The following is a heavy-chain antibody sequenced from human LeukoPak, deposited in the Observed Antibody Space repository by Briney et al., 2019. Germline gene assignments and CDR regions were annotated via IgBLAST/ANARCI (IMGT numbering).Heavy chain of an antibody. CDR2: ISSSSSTI. J-gene: IGHJ4*02. Sequence: GGSLRLSCAASGFTFSSYSMNWVRQAPGKGLEWVSYISSSSSTIYYADSVKGRFTISRDNAKNSLYLQMSSLRAEDTAVYYCASSPGDGSDYWGQGTLVTVSP. CDR3: ASSPGDGSDY. D-gene: IGHD3-10*01. CDR1: GFTFSSYS. V-gene: IGHV3-48*01.